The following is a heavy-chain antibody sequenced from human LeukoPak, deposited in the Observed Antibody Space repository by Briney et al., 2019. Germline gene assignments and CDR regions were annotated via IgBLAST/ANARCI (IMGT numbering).Heavy chain of an antibody. CDR1: GFTFSSYG. CDR3: ARDPTYYYDSSGYSPSN. V-gene: IGHV3-30*03. Sequence: GGSLRLSCAASGFTFSSYGMHWVRQAPGKGLEWVAVISYDGSNKYYADSVKGRFTISRDNSKNTLYLQMNSLRAEDTAVYYCARDPTYYYDSSGYSPSNWGQGALVTVSS. D-gene: IGHD3-22*01. J-gene: IGHJ4*02. CDR2: ISYDGSNK.